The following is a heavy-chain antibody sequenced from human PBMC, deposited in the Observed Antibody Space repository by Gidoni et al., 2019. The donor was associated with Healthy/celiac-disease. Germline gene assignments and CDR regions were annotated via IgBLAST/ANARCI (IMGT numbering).Heavy chain of an antibody. V-gene: IGHV4-39*01. D-gene: IGHD5-18*01. CDR2: IYYSGST. CDR1: GGSISSSSYY. Sequence: QLQLQESGPGLVKPSETLSLTCTVSGGSISSSSYYWGWIRQPPGKGLEWIGSIYYSGSTYYNPSLKSRVTISVDTSKNQFSLKLSSVTAADTAVYYCARRSSYGYDYFDYWGQGTLVTVSS. CDR3: ARRSSYGYDYFDY. J-gene: IGHJ4*02.